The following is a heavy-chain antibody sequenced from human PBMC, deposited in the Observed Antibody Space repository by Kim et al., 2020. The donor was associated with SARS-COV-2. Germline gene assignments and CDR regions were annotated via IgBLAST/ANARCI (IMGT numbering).Heavy chain of an antibody. CDR2: INHSGST. Sequence: SETLSLTCAVYGGSFSGYYWSWIRQPPGKGLEWIGEINHSGSTNYNPSLKSRVTISVDTSKNQFSLKLSSVTAADTAVYYCARGGPSILWWRPGWFDPWGQGTLVTVSS. CDR1: GGSFSGYY. D-gene: IGHD2-21*02. V-gene: IGHV4-34*01. CDR3: ARGGPSILWWRPGWFDP. J-gene: IGHJ5*02.